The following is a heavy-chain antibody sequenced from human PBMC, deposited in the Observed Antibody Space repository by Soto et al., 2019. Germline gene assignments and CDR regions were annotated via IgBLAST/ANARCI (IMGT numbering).Heavy chain of an antibody. CDR3: ARLGGYYQSLDT. J-gene: IGHJ5*02. CDR2: VYYTGTT. D-gene: IGHD3-22*01. CDR1: GGSINKYY. V-gene: IGHV4-59*08. Sequence: PSETLSLTCTVSGGSINKYYWTWIRQPPGKGLEWIGYVYYTGTTSHNPSLKSRVTISVDTSKNQISLKLSSVTAADTAFYYCARLGGYYQSLDTWGQGTLVTVSS.